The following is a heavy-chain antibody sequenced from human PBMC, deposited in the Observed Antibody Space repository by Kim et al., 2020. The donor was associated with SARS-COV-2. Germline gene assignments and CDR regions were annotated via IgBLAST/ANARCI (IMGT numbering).Heavy chain of an antibody. Sequence: SRVTISVDTSKNQFSLKLSSVTAADTAVYYCARFRIAAAGTGYYYGMDVWGQGTTVTVSS. D-gene: IGHD6-13*01. CDR3: ARFRIAAAGTGYYYGMDV. J-gene: IGHJ6*02. V-gene: IGHV4-59*01.